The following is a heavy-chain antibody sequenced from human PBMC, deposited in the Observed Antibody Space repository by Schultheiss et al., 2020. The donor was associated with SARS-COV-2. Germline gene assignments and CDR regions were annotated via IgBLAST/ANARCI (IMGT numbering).Heavy chain of an antibody. CDR3: AKEIWKYFEY. CDR1: GFTFDDYA. V-gene: IGHV3-30*18. Sequence: GGSLRLSCAASGFTFDDYAMHWVRQPPGKGLEWVAVISYDERNKYYAGSVKGRFTISRDNSKNTLYLQMNSLSADDTATYYCAKEIWKYFEYWGQGTLVTVSS. D-gene: IGHD1-1*01. CDR2: ISYDERNK. J-gene: IGHJ4*02.